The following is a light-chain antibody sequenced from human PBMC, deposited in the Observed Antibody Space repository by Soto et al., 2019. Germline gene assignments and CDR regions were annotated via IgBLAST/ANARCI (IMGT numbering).Light chain of an antibody. CDR3: QQYNTFSYT. CDR2: DAS. V-gene: IGKV1-5*01. Sequence: DIQMTQSPSTLSASVGDRVTITCRASQSISTWLAWYQQKPGKAPKLLIYDASSLESGVPSRFSGSGSGTEFTLTISGLQPDDFATYYCQQYNTFSYTFGRGTKLEIK. CDR1: QSISTW. J-gene: IGKJ2*01.